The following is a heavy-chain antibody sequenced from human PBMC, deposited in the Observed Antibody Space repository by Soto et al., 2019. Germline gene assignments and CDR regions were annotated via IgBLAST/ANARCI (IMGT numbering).Heavy chain of an antibody. Sequence: GGSRRLSCSASGFTFSSYSMHWVRQAPGKGLEYVSAINNSGGNTYYADSVKGRFTISRDNSKNTLYLQMSSLRTEDTAVYYCMKQDDYGSDPLDYWGQGTLVTVSS. CDR2: INNSGGNT. D-gene: IGHD3-10*01. V-gene: IGHV3-64D*06. J-gene: IGHJ4*02. CDR1: GFTFSSYS. CDR3: MKQDDYGSDPLDY.